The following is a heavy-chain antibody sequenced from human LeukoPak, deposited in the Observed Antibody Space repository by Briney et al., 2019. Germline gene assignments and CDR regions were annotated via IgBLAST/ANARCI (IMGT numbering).Heavy chain of an antibody. D-gene: IGHD3-9*01. CDR1: GFTFDDYA. V-gene: IGHV3-9*01. CDR3: AKDGRTRYFDWLDY. Sequence: GRSLRLSCAASGFTFDDYATHWVRHAPRKGLEWVSGISWNSGSIGYADSVKGRFTIYRDNAKNSLYLQMNSLRAEDTALYYCAKDGRTRYFDWLDYWGQGTLVTVSS. CDR2: ISWNSGSI. J-gene: IGHJ4*02.